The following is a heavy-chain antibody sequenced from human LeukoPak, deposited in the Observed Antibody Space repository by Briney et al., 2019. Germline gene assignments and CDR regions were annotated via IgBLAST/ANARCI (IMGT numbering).Heavy chain of an antibody. V-gene: IGHV4-31*03. D-gene: IGHD5-18*01. Sequence: SETLSLTCTVSGGSISSSSYYWGWIRQHPGKGLEWIGYIYYSGSTYYNPSLKSRVTISVDTSKNQFSLKLSSVTAADTAVYYCARGGYTAMVTGFDYWGQGTLVTVSS. J-gene: IGHJ4*02. CDR3: ARGGYTAMVTGFDY. CDR2: IYYSGST. CDR1: GGSISSSSYY.